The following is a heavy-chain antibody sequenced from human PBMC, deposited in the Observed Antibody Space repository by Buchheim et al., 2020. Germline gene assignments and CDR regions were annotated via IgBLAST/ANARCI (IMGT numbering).Heavy chain of an antibody. CDR3: ARKMGVYYFDY. CDR1: GYTFTSYD. Sequence: QVQLVQSGAEVKKPGASVKVSCKASGYTFTSYDINWVRQATGQGLEWMGWIGPKTGDTKYAQKFQGRVTMTRDTSINTAYMELSSLTSDDTAVYYCARKMGVYYFDYWGQGTL. D-gene: IGHD2-8*02. CDR2: IGPKTGDT. J-gene: IGHJ4*02. V-gene: IGHV1-2*02.